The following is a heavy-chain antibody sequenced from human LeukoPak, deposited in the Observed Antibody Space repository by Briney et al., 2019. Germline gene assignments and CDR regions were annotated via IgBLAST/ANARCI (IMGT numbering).Heavy chain of an antibody. J-gene: IGHJ4*02. V-gene: IGHV4-30-4*01. Sequence: PSETLSLTCTVSGGSISSGDYYWSWIRQPPGKGLEWIGYIYYSGSTYYNPSLKSRVTISVDTSKNQFSLKLSSVTAADTAVYYCARGQSSGWSEDYWGQGTLVTVSS. CDR1: GGSISSGDYY. D-gene: IGHD6-19*01. CDR3: ARGQSSGWSEDY. CDR2: IYYSGST.